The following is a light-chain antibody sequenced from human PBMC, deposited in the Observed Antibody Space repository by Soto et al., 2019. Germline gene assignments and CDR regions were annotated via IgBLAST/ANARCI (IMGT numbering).Light chain of an antibody. Sequence: QAVVTQEPSLTVSPGGTVTLTCASSTGAVTSGYYPNWFQQKPGQPPRALIYSTTYKHSWTPARFSGSLLGGKAALTLSGVQPEDEADYYCLLYYGGGLVFGGGTKVTVL. CDR1: TGAVTSGYY. CDR3: LLYYGGGLV. V-gene: IGLV7-43*01. CDR2: STT. J-gene: IGLJ3*02.